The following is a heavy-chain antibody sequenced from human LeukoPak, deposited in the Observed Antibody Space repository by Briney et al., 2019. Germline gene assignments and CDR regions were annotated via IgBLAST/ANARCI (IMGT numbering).Heavy chain of an antibody. CDR3: TTLGRNYYYTY. CDR2: IKSKSDGGTI. J-gene: IGHJ4*02. Sequence: GGSLRLSCVASGFTVTNAWMSWVRKAPGRGLEWVGRIKSKSDGGTIDYAAPVKGRFTISGDDSKNTLYLQMNGLETEDTAVYYCTTLGRNYYYTYWGQGTLVTVSS. CDR1: GFTVTNAW. D-gene: IGHD3-10*01. V-gene: IGHV3-15*01.